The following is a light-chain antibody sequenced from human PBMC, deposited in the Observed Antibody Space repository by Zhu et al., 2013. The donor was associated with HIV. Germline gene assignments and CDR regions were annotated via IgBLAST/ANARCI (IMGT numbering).Light chain of an antibody. V-gene: IGKV1-39*01. CDR3: QQSYSVLFT. CDR2: AAS. J-gene: IGKJ2*01. Sequence: DIQMTQSPSSLSASVGDRVTITCRASQSISSYLNWYQQKPGKAPKLLIYAASSLQSGVPSRFSGSGSGTDFTLTITNLQPEDFATYYCQQSYSVLFTFGQGTNVEIK. CDR1: QSISSY.